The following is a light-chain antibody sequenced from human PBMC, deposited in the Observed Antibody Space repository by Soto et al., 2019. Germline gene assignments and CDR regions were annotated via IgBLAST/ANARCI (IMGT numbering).Light chain of an antibody. CDR2: AAS. V-gene: IGKV1-9*01. J-gene: IGKJ1*01. CDR3: QKLNSYPRT. Sequence: IQLTQSPSFLSASVGDRVTITCRASHGISSYLAWYQQKPGKAPKLLIYAASTLQSGVPSRFSGSEYGTEFTRPTSSLQPDYFAPNHCQKLNSYPRTFGLMTKVDIX. CDR1: HGISSY.